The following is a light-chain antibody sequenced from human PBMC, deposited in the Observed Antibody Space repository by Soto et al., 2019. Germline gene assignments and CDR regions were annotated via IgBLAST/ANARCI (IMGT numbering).Light chain of an antibody. CDR3: QQYNNCPPWT. J-gene: IGKJ1*01. Sequence: EIVMTQSPATLSVSPGERVTLSCRASQSVSNNLAWYQQKPGQAPRLLIYSASTKATGIPVRFSGSGSGTEFTLTISSLQSEDFAVYYCQQYNNCPPWTFGQGTKVEIK. CDR1: QSVSNN. V-gene: IGKV3-15*01. CDR2: SAS.